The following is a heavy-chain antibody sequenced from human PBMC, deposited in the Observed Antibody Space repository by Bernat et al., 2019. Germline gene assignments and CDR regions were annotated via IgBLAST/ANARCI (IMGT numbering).Heavy chain of an antibody. CDR3: ATLVLAAVNNWFDP. CDR1: GFTFSSYS. CDR2: ISSSSSYI. J-gene: IGHJ5*02. D-gene: IGHD2-15*01. V-gene: IGHV3-21*01. Sequence: EVQLVESGGGLVKPGGSLRLSCAASGFTFSSYSMNWVRQAPGKGLEWVSSISSSSSYIYYADSVKGRFTISRDNAKNSLYLQMNSLRAEDTAVYYCATLVLAAVNNWFDPWGQGTLVTVSS.